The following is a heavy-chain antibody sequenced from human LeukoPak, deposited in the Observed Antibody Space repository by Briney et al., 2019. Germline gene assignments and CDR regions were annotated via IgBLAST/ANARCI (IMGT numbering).Heavy chain of an antibody. J-gene: IGHJ3*02. Sequence: GASVKVSCKASGYTFTSYYMHWVRQAPGQGLEWMGIINPSGGSTSYAQKFQGRVTMTEDTSTDTAYMELSSLRSEDTAVYYCATASTYYYDSSGYYRAFDIWGQGTMVTVSS. CDR2: INPSGGST. V-gene: IGHV1-46*01. CDR1: GYTFTSYY. D-gene: IGHD3-22*01. CDR3: ATASTYYYDSSGYYRAFDI.